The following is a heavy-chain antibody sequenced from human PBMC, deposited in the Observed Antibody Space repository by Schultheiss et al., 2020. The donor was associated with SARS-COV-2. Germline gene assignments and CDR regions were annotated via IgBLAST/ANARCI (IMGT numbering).Heavy chain of an antibody. CDR1: GFTVSSNY. J-gene: IGHJ6*02. Sequence: GGSLRLSCAPSGFTVSSNYMTWVRQAPGKGLEWVSYISSSSSYTNYADSVKGRFTISRDNAKNSLYLQMNSLRAEDTAVYYCARDSGYCTNGVCYPYYYYYGMDVWGQGTTVTVSS. D-gene: IGHD2-8*01. CDR2: ISSSSSYT. V-gene: IGHV3-11*06. CDR3: ARDSGYCTNGVCYPYYYYYGMDV.